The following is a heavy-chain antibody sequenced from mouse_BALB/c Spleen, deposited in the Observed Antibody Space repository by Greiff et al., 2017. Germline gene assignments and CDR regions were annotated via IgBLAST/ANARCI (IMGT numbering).Heavy chain of an antibody. J-gene: IGHJ4*01. Sequence: EVQVVESGGGLVQPGGSRKLSCAASGFTFSRFGMHWVRQAPEKGLEWVAYISSGSSTIYYADTVKGRFTISRDNPKNTLFLQMTSLRTEDTAMYDCARREEGAMDYWGQGTSVTVSS. CDR3: ARREEGAMDY. CDR1: GFTFSRFG. CDR2: ISSGSSTI. V-gene: IGHV5-17*02.